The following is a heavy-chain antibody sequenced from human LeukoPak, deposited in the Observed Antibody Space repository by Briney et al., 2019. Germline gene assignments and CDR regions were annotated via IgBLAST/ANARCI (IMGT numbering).Heavy chain of an antibody. V-gene: IGHV3-15*01. CDR3: TTYSRLGLDL. CDR2: IKSKTDGGTT. CDR1: GFTFSSYA. J-gene: IGHJ2*01. Sequence: GGSLRLSCAASGFTFSSYAMSWVRQAPGKGLEWVGRIKSKTDGGTTDYAAPVKGRFTISRDDSKNTLYLQMNSLKTEDTAVYYCTTYSRLGLDLWGRGTLVTVSS. D-gene: IGHD3-22*01.